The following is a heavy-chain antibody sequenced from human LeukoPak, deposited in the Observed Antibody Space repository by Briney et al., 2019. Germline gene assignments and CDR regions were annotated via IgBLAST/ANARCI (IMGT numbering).Heavy chain of an antibody. CDR3: GRDPNGDYVGAFDF. CDR1: GFTFSTFA. J-gene: IGHJ3*01. V-gene: IGHV3-23*01. Sequence: PGGSLRLSCAASGFTFSTFAMYWVRQAPGKGPEWVSGISANGGSSTYADSVRGRFTSSRDNSRNTLYLQMNSLRAEDTAVYYCGRDPNGDYVGAFDFRGQGTMVTVSS. D-gene: IGHD4-17*01. CDR2: ISANGGSS.